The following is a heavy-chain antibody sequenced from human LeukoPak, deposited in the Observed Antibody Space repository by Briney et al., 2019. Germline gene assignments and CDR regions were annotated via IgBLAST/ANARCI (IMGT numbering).Heavy chain of an antibody. J-gene: IGHJ3*02. V-gene: IGHV4-59*01. CDR3: ARAGSGYSFDI. Sequence: PSETLSLTCTVSGDSINRYYWIWIRQPPGKGLEWIGYIYNSGGTNYNPSLKSRVTISLDTSKNQFSLKLSSVTAADTAVYYCARAGSGYSFDIWGQGTMVTVSS. D-gene: IGHD3-22*01. CDR2: IYNSGGT. CDR1: GDSINRYY.